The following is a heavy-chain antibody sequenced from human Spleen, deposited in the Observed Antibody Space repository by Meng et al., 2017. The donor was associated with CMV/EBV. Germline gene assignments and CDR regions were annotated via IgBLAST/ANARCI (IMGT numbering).Heavy chain of an antibody. CDR1: GYIFSGYY. V-gene: IGHV1-18*01. CDR2: INPNSGGT. J-gene: IGHJ5*02. CDR3: ARKKGYSSSAKKFDP. Sequence: ASVKVSCKTSGYIFSGYYIQWVRQAPGQGLEWVGWINPNSGGTNYAQKLQGRVTMTTDTSTSTAYMELRSLRSDDTAVYYCARKKGYSSSAKKFDPWGQGTLVTVSS. D-gene: IGHD6-13*01.